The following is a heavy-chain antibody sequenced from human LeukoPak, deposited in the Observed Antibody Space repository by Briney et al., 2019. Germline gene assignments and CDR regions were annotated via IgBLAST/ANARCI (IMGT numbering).Heavy chain of an antibody. CDR1: GFTFSNHG. CDR3: AKDDAWLQFGE. CDR2: ISPSADIK. D-gene: IGHD3-10*01. J-gene: IGHJ4*02. Sequence: GGSLRLSCAAFGFTFSNHGMNWVRQAPGKGLEWVSGISPSADIKYYADSVKGWFTISRDNSKNMLYLEVISLTADDTAVYYCAKDDAWLQFGEWSQGTLVTVSS. V-gene: IGHV3-23*01.